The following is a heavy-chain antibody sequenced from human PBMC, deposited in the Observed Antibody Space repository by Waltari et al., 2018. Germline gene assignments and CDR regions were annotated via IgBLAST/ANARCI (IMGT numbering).Heavy chain of an antibody. CDR3: VLYSSEFLGDC. CDR2: INTDGSIK. CDR1: GFTFSRYW. J-gene: IGHJ4*02. D-gene: IGHD6-25*01. Sequence: EVQLVESGGGLVQPGGSLRLSCAASGFTFSRYWMHWVRQAPGKGLVSVSHINTDGSIKNCPESVTGRFTISRDNAKNTLFLQMNSLRAEDTAVYYCVLYSSEFLGDCWGQGTLVTVSS. V-gene: IGHV3-74*01.